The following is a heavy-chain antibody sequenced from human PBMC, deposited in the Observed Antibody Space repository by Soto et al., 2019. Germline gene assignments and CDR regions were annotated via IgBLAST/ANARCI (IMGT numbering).Heavy chain of an antibody. V-gene: IGHV1-8*01. CDR3: ATENDGSGGLYGLYV. CDR2: MNPNSGNT. Sequence: ASVKVSCKASGYTFTSYDINWVRQATGQGLEWMGWMNPNSGNTGYAQKFQGRVTMTEDTSTDTAYMELSSLRSEDTAVYYCATENDGSGGLYGLYVWSQGTQVTVSS. CDR1: GYTFTSYD. D-gene: IGHD3-22*01. J-gene: IGHJ4*02.